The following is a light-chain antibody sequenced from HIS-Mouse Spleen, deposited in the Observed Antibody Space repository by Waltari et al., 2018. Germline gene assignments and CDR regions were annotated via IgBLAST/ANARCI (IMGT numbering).Light chain of an antibody. CDR3: QQSYSTPPT. Sequence: DIQMTQSPSSLSASVGDRVTITCQASQSISSYLNWYQQKPGKAPNLLIYAASSLQSGVPSRFSGSGSGTDFTLTISSLQPEDFAPYYCQQSYSTPPTFGGGTKVEIK. J-gene: IGKJ4*01. CDR1: QSISSY. V-gene: IGKV1-39*01. CDR2: AAS.